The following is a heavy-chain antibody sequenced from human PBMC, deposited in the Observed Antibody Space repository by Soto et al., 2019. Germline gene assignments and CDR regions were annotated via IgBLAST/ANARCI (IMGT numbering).Heavy chain of an antibody. Sequence: SVKVSCKASGGTFSSYAISWVRQAPGQGLEWMGGIIPIFGTANYAQKFQGRVTITADESTSTAYMELSSLRSEDAAVYYCARAPDDCSGGSCQYYFDYWGQGTLVTVSS. CDR1: GGTFSSYA. D-gene: IGHD2-15*01. V-gene: IGHV1-69*13. J-gene: IGHJ4*02. CDR2: IIPIFGTA. CDR3: ARAPDDCSGGSCQYYFDY.